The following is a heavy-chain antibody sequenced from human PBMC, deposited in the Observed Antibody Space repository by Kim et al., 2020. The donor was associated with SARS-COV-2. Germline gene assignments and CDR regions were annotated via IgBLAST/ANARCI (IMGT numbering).Heavy chain of an antibody. CDR1: GGSFSGYY. J-gene: IGHJ4*02. Sequence: SETLSLTCAVYGGSFSGYYWSWIRQPPGKGLEWIGEINHSGSTNYNPSLKSRVTISVDTSKNQFSLKLSSVTAADTAVYYCAIISGFLEWPTWDYWGQGTLVTVSS. V-gene: IGHV4-34*01. D-gene: IGHD3-3*01. CDR3: AIISGFLEWPTWDY. CDR2: INHSGST.